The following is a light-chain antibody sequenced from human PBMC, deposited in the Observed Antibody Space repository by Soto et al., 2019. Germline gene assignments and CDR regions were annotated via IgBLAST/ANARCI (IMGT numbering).Light chain of an antibody. CDR1: QSIRAY. CDR2: TAS. V-gene: IGKV1-39*01. Sequence: DIQMTQSPSSLPASVGDRVTITCRASQSIRAYLNWYQQKPGTAPKLLIYTASSLQSGVPSRFSGSGSGTDFTLTISSLQPEDFATYYCQQSYSTPPTFGGGTTVEIK. J-gene: IGKJ4*01. CDR3: QQSYSTPPT.